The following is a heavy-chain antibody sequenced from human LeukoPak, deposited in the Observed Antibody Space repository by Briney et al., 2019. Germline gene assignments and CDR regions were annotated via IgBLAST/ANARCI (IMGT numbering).Heavy chain of an antibody. CDR1: GGTFSSYA. J-gene: IGHJ4*02. CDR3: ARASSMVRGVKGFISIDY. Sequence: SVKVSCKASGGTFSSYAISWVRQAPGQGLEWMGGIIPIFGTANYAQKFQGRVTITADESTSAAYMELSSLRSEDTAVYYCARASSMVRGVKGFISIDYWGQGTLVTVSS. V-gene: IGHV1-69*13. CDR2: IIPIFGTA. D-gene: IGHD3-10*01.